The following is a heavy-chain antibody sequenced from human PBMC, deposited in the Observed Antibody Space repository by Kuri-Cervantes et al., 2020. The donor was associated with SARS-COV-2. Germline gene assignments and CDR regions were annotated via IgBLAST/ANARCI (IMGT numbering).Heavy chain of an antibody. V-gene: IGHV4-61*02. CDR3: ARGGSTRSLDY. CDR1: GGSISSGYYY. J-gene: IGHJ4*02. Sequence: SETLSLTCTVSGGSISSGYYYWSWIRQPAGKGLVWIGRIYTSGSTNYNPSLKSRVTISVDTSKNQFTLKLGSVTAADTAVYYCARGGSTRSLDYWGQGTLVTVSS. D-gene: IGHD2-2*01. CDR2: IYTSGST.